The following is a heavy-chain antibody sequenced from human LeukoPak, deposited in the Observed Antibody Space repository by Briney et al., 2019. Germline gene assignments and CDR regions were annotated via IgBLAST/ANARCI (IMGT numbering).Heavy chain of an antibody. CDR2: IIPILGIA. CDR3: ARDPSGYDFWSGYWDY. J-gene: IGHJ4*02. Sequence: SVKVSCKASGGTFSSYAISWVRQAPGQGLEWMGRIIPILGIANYAQKFQGRVTITADKSTSTAYMELSRLRSDDTAVYYCARDPSGYDFWSGYWDYWGQGTLVTVSS. V-gene: IGHV1-69*04. D-gene: IGHD3-3*01. CDR1: GGTFSSYA.